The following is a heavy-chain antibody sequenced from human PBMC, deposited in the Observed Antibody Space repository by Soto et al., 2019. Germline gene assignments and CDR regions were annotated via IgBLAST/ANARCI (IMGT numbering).Heavy chain of an antibody. J-gene: IGHJ3*02. D-gene: IGHD5-12*01. CDR1: GFTFSSYG. Sequence: GGSPRLSCAASGFTFSSYGMHWVRQAPGKGLEWVAVISYDGSNKYYADSVKGRFTISRDNSKNTLYLQMNSLGAEDTAVYYCAKGADIVFGEDAFDIWGQGTMVTVSS. CDR3: AKGADIVFGEDAFDI. V-gene: IGHV3-30*18. CDR2: ISYDGSNK.